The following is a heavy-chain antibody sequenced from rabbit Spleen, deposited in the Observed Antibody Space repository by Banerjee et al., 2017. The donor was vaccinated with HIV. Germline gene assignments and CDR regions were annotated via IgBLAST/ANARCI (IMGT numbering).Heavy chain of an antibody. Sequence: QEQLEESGGGLVKSEGSLTLTCKASGVSLNGKDVMCWVRQAPGKGLEWIACINVATGKPVYATWAKGRFTCSKTSSTTVTLQMTRLTAADTATYFCARDTGSSFSSYGMDLWGQGTLVTVS. CDR2: INVATGKP. J-gene: IGHJ6*01. CDR3: ARDTGSSFSSYGMDL. D-gene: IGHD8-1*01. CDR1: GVSLNGKDV. V-gene: IGHV1S45*01.